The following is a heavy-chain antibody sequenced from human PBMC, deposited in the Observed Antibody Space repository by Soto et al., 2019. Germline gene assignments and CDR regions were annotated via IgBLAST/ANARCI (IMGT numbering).Heavy chain of an antibody. CDR2: MNPNSGNT. D-gene: IGHD1-26*01. J-gene: IGHJ5*02. V-gene: IGHV1-8*01. CDR1: GYTFTIYD. Sequence: ASVKVSCKASGYTFTIYDINCVLQATGQGLEWMGWMNPNSGNTGYAQKFQGRVTMTRNTSISTAYMELSSLRSEDTAVYYCARGRSQSRWFDPWGQGTLVT. CDR3: ARGRSQSRWFDP.